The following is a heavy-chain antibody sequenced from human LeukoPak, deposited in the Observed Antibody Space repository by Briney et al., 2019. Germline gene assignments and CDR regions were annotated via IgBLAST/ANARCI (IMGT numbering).Heavy chain of an antibody. CDR3: ATWGSTSSRYGYFDY. D-gene: IGHD6-6*01. J-gene: IGHJ4*01. CDR1: GDSISTYY. V-gene: IGHV4-4*09. CDR2: IYTSGTT. Sequence: SETLSLTCTVSGDSISTYYWSWIRQPPGKGLEWIGFIYTSGTTNYNPSLKSRVTISLGTSQNQFSLALSSVTAADTAVYYCATWGSTSSRYGYFDYWGHGTLATVSS.